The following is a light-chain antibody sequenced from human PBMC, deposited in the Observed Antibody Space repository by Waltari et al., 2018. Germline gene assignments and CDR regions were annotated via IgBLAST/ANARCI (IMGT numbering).Light chain of an antibody. V-gene: IGKV3-20*01. Sequence: EIVLTQSPGSLSSSPGERVTLSCRASQSVSRALAWYQQKPGQSPRLLIFGASNRATGIPDRFSGSGSETDFSLTISRLEPEEFAVYYCQHYVRLPATFGRGTKVEIK. J-gene: IGKJ1*01. CDR1: QSVSRA. CDR2: GAS. CDR3: QHYVRLPAT.